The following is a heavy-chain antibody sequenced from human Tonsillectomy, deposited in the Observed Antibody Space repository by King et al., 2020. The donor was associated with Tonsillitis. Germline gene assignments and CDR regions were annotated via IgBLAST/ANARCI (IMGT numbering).Heavy chain of an antibody. D-gene: IGHD2-8*01. CDR1: GFTFSTYT. V-gene: IGHV3-30-3*01. J-gene: IGHJ3*02. CDR2: ISSDGSNK. Sequence: VQLVESGGGVVQPGKSLRLSCAASGFTFSTYTIHWVRQAPGKGLEWVAVISSDGSNKYYADSVKGRFNISRDNSKNTLYLQMNSLRAEDTAVYYCARDEVVLMVFAPLGAFDMWGQGTMVTVSS. CDR3: ARDEVVLMVFAPLGAFDM.